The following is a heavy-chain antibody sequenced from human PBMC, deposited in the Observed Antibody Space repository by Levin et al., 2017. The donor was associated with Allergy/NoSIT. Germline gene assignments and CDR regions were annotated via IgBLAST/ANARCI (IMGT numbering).Heavy chain of an antibody. D-gene: IGHD6-13*01. J-gene: IGHJ3*02. CDR2: INPNSGGT. Sequence: PGGSLRLSCTASGYTFSGYYLYWVRQAPGQGLEWMGWINPNSGGTNYAQRFQGRVTMTRDTSINTAYLELSRLRSDDTAVYYCARDALGYSSSGFPNAFENWGQGTMVTVSS. CDR1: GYTFSGYY. CDR3: ARDALGYSSSGFPNAFEN. V-gene: IGHV1-2*02.